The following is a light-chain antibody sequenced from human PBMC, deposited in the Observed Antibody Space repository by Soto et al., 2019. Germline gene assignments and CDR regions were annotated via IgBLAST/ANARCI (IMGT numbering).Light chain of an antibody. CDR3: NSYTSSSTWV. CDR2: EGS. CDR1: SSDVGSYNL. Sequence: QAVLTQPASVSGSPGQSITISCTGTSSDVGSYNLVSWYQQHPGKAPKLMIYEGSKRPSGVSNRFSASKSGNTASLTISGLHAEDEADYYCNSYTSSSTWVFGGGTKLTVL. J-gene: IGLJ3*02. V-gene: IGLV2-14*02.